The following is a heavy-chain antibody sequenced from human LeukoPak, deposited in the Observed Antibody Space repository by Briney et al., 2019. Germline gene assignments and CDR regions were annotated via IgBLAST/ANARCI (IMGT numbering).Heavy chain of an antibody. Sequence: ASVNVSCKASGYTFTSYGISWVRQAPGQGLEWMGWISAYNGNTNYAQKLQGRVTMTTDTSTSTAYMELRSLRSDDTAVYYCARDFTPGYSSGWYERSAVFRMSYWGQGTLVTVSS. D-gene: IGHD6-19*01. V-gene: IGHV1-18*01. CDR2: ISAYNGNT. J-gene: IGHJ4*02. CDR3: ARDFTPGYSSGWYERSAVFRMSY. CDR1: GYTFTSYG.